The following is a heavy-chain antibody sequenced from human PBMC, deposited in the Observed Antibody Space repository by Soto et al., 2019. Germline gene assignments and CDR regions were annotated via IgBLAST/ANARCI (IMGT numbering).Heavy chain of an antibody. CDR2: IIPIFGTA. V-gene: IGHV1-69*13. J-gene: IGHJ4*02. CDR1: GGTFSSYA. D-gene: IGHD2-21*02. CDR3: ARGTCGGDCYTIDY. Sequence: SLKVSCKASGGTFSSYAISWVRQAPGQGLEWMGGIIPIFGTANYAQKFQGRVTITADESTSTAYMELSSLRSEDTAVYYCARGTCGGDCYTIDYWGQGTLVTVSS.